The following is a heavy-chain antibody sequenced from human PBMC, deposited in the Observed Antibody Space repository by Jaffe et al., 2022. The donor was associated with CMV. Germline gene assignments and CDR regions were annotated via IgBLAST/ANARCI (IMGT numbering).Heavy chain of an antibody. J-gene: IGHJ6*03. CDR2: IYHSGST. CDR3: ARAVLFCSSTSCPRYYYYMDV. Sequence: QVQLQESGPGLVKPSGTLSLTCAVSGGSINSSNGWSWVRQPPGKGLEWIGEIYHSGSTIYNPSLKSRVSISEDKSKNQFSLKLNSVTAADTAVYYCARAVLFCSSTSCPRYYYYMDVWGKGTTVTVSS. V-gene: IGHV4-4*02. CDR1: GGSINSSNG. D-gene: IGHD2-2*01.